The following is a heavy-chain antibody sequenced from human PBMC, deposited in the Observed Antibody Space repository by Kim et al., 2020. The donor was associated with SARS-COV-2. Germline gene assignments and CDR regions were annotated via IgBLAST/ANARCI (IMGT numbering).Heavy chain of an antibody. CDR2: T. J-gene: IGHJ5*02. V-gene: IGHV4-34*04. D-gene: IGHD5-18*01. CDR3: ARRGYSLEFDP. Sequence: TNNNPSLKSRGTISVDTSKNQFSLKRSSVTAADTAVYYCARRGYSLEFDPWGQGTLVTVSS.